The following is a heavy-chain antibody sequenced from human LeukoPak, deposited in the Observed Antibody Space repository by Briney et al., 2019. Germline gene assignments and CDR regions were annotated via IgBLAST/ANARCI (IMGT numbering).Heavy chain of an antibody. CDR2: VNPNSGDT. J-gene: IGHJ6*03. CDR1: GGTFTSYD. D-gene: IGHD3-3*01. CDR3: VRDLSYNFGDRNYFYSMDV. V-gene: IGHV1-2*02. Sequence: ASVKVSCKASGGTFTSYDINWVRQAPGQGLEWMGWVNPNSGDTNYAQKFQGRVTMTRDTSISTAYMELSRLTSGDTAIYYCVRDLSYNFGDRNYFYSMDVWGKGTTVTVSS.